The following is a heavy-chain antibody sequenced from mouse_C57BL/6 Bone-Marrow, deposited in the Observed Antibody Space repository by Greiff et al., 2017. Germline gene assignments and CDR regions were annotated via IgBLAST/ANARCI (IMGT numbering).Heavy chain of an antibody. D-gene: IGHD1-1*01. CDR2: IHPNSGST. J-gene: IGHJ4*01. CDR1: GYTFTSYW. Sequence: QVQLQQPGAELVKPGASVKLSCKASGYTFTSYWMHWVKQRPGQGLEWIGMIHPNSGSTNYNEKFKSKATLTVDKSSSTAYMQLSSLTSEDSAVYYCAYYDGPGLYAMDYWGQGTSVTVSS. CDR3: AYYDGPGLYAMDY. V-gene: IGHV1-64*01.